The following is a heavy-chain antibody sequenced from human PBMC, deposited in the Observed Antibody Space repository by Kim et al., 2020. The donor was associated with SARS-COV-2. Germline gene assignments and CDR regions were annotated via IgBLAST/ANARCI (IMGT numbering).Heavy chain of an antibody. CDR1: GRSISSSSYY. D-gene: IGHD2-8*02. CDR3: ATQINHTGGPSDAFDI. CDR2: IFHSGST. V-gene: IGHV4-30-2*01. Sequence: SETLSLTCTVSGRSISSSSYYWGWIRQPPGKGLEWIGYIFHSGSTYYNPSLKSRVTISVDRSKNLFSLRLSSVTAADTAVYYCATQINHTGGPSDAFDIWGQGTMVTVSS. J-gene: IGHJ3*02.